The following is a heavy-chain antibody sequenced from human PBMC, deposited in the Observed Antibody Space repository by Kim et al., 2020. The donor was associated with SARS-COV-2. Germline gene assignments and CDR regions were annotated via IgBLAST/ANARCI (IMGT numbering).Heavy chain of an antibody. V-gene: IGHV3-21*01. J-gene: IGHJ4*02. CDR3: ACLSSGSYSSSFDY. CDR1: GFTFSSYS. CDR2: ISSSSSYI. D-gene: IGHD3-10*02. Sequence: GGSLRLSCAASGFTFSSYSMNWVRQAPGKGLEWVSSISSSSSYIYYADSVKGRFTISRDNAKNSLYLQMNSLRAEDTAVYYCACLSSGSYSSSFDYWGQGTLVTVSS.